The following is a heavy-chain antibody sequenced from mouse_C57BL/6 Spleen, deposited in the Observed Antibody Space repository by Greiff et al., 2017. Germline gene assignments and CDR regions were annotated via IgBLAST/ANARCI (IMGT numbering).Heavy chain of an antibody. D-gene: IGHD2-3*01. CDR2: IHPNCGST. J-gene: IGHJ4*01. Sequence: QVQLQQPGAELVKPGASVKLSCKASGYTFTSYWMHWVKQRPGQGLEWIGMIHPNCGSTNYNEKFKSKATLTVDKSSSTAYMQLSSLTSEDSAVYYWARSGGYYVGTMDYWGQGTSVTVSS. CDR1: GYTFTSYW. V-gene: IGHV1-64*01. CDR3: ARSGGYYVGTMDY.